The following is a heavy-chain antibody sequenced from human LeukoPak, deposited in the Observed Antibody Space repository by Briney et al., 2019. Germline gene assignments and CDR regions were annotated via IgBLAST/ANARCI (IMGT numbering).Heavy chain of an antibody. CDR2: IRSKTNNYAT. CDR3: TRLRGEKASGDY. Sequence: TGGSLRLSCAASGFTFSGSAMHWVRQASGKGLEWVGRIRSKTNNYATEYAVSVKGRFIISRDDSKNTVFLQMNSLTTEDTAVYYCTRLRGEKASGDYWGQGTLVTVSS. CDR1: GFTFSGSA. V-gene: IGHV3-73*01. J-gene: IGHJ4*02. D-gene: IGHD3-10*01.